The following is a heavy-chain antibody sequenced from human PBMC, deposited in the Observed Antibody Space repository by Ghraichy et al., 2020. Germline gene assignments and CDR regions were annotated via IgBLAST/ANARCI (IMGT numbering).Heavy chain of an antibody. J-gene: IGHJ4*02. D-gene: IGHD3-3*01. CDR3: ARGSSYDFWSGFTYYFDY. CDR1: GFTVSSNY. CDR2: IYSGGST. Sequence: LSLTCAASGFTVSSNYMSWVRQAPGKGLEWVSVIYSGGSTYYADSVKGRFTISRDNSKNTLYLQMNSLRAEDTAVYYCARGSSYDFWSGFTYYFDYWGQGTLVTVSS. V-gene: IGHV3-53*01.